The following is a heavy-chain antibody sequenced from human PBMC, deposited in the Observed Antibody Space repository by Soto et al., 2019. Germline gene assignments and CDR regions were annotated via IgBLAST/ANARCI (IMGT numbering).Heavy chain of an antibody. J-gene: IGHJ4*02. CDR3: ARGYCTSSACQWNFDY. Sequence: GGSLRLSCAASGFTFSSYEMNWVRQAPGNGLEWVSDITSTGSNRYYADSVKGRFTISSDNAKNSLYLQMNSMRAEDTAVYYCARGYCTSSACQWNFDYWGQGTLVTVSS. D-gene: IGHD2-8*02. V-gene: IGHV3-48*03. CDR1: GFTFSSYE. CDR2: ITSTGSNR.